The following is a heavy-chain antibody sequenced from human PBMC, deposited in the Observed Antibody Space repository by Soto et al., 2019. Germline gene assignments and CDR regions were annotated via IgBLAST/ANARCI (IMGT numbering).Heavy chain of an antibody. CDR1: GYTFTGYY. J-gene: IGHJ5*02. D-gene: IGHD3-16*01. CDR2: INPNSGGT. V-gene: IGHV1-2*02. Sequence: ASVKVSCKASGYTFTGYYMHWVRQAPGQGLEWRGWINPNSGGTNYAQKFQGRVTMTRDISIATAYMELSSLRSDDTAIYYCARMATFGSLNWFDPWGQGTMVTVSS. CDR3: ARMATFGSLNWFDP.